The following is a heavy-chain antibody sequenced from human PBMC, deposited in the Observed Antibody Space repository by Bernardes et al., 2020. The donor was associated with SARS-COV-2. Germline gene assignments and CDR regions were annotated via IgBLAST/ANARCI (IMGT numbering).Heavy chain of an antibody. CDR2: ISAIRNT. D-gene: IGHD3-22*01. CDR3: TADRQDDKPC. V-gene: IGHV3-23*01. J-gene: IGHJ1*01. CDR1: GLAFTNTD. Sequence: GGSLRLSCVTSGLAFTNTDMAWVRQAPGRGLEWVSTISAIRNTHYADPVMGRFTISRAYVNNPPSLQMNNLRVEDTATYYCTADRQDDKPCWGQGALVTVSS.